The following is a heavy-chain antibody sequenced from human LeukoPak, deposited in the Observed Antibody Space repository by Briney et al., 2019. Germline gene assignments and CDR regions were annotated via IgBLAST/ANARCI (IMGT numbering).Heavy chain of an antibody. D-gene: IGHD6-6*01. CDR1: GGSISSGGYY. V-gene: IGHV4-31*03. J-gene: IGHJ5*02. CDR2: IYYSGST. Sequence: PSETLSLTCTVSGGSISSGGYYWSWIRQHPGKGLEWIGYIYYSGSTYYNPSLKSRVTISVDTSKNQFSLKLSSVTAADTAVYYCARTWDIAAPNWFDPWGQGTLVTVSS. CDR3: ARTWDIAAPNWFDP.